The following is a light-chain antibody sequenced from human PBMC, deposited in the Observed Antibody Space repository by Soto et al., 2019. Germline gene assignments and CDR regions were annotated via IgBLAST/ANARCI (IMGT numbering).Light chain of an antibody. CDR2: RNN. CDR3: AAWYDSLSGPVV. J-gene: IGLJ2*01. Sequence: QSVLTQPPSASGTPGQRVTISCSGSSSNIGRNYVYWYQQLPGTAPKLLIYRNNQRPSGVPDQFSGSKSGTSASLVISGLRSEDEAGYYCAAWYDSLSGPVVFGGGTKLTVL. V-gene: IGLV1-47*01. CDR1: SSNIGRNY.